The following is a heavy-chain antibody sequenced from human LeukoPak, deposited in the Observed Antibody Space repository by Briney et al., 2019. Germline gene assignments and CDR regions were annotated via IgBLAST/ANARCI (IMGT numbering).Heavy chain of an antibody. CDR2: IYWDDDK. J-gene: IGHJ4*02. V-gene: IGHV2-5*02. CDR3: AHSYWSGAYFDY. CDR1: GFSLSTSAVG. D-gene: IGHD1-1*01. Sequence: SGPTLVNLTQTLTLTCTFSGFSLSTSAVGVGWIRQPPGKALEWLALIYWDDDKRYSPSLKSRLTITKDTSIQQVVLTMTNMDPVDTATYYCAHSYWSGAYFDYWGQGTLVTVSS.